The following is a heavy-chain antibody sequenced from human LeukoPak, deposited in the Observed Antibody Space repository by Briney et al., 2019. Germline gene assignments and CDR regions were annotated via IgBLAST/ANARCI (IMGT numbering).Heavy chain of an antibody. Sequence: SETLSLTCAVYGGSFSDYYWTWIRQPPGKGLEWIGDMNHSGDTNYNPSLKSRVTISVDTSKNQFSLKLSSVTAADTAVYYCARIFGAAAGPRFNRRYYMDVWGKGTTVTVSS. V-gene: IGHV4-34*01. D-gene: IGHD6-13*01. CDR3: ARIFGAAAGPRFNRRYYMDV. CDR1: GGSFSDYY. J-gene: IGHJ6*03. CDR2: MNHSGDT.